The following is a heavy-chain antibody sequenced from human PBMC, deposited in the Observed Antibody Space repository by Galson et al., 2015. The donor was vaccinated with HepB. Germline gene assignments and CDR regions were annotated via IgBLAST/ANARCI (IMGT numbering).Heavy chain of an antibody. Sequence: SMRLSCAAYGVSFGSYWRHWVRQAPGKALVWVSRIDSVGISTNYAESVKGRFTISRDNAKKTLYLQMNSLRGEDTAVYYCVSSWYTFDHWGQGALVTVSS. CDR3: VSSWYTFDH. J-gene: IGHJ4*02. V-gene: IGHV3-74*01. CDR1: GVSFGSYW. CDR2: IDSVGIST. D-gene: IGHD6-19*01.